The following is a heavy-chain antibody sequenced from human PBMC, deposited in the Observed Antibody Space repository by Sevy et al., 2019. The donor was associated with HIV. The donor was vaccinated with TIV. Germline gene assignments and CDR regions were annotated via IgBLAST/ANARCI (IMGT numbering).Heavy chain of an antibody. CDR2: ISYDGSNK. CDR3: ARDREGRVVVAATGALFDY. J-gene: IGHJ4*02. CDR1: GFTFSSYA. V-gene: IGHV3-30-3*01. D-gene: IGHD2-15*01. Sequence: GGSLRLSCAASGFTFSSYAMHWVRQAPGKGLEWVAVISYDGSNKYYADSVKGRFTISRDNSKNTLYLQMNSLRAEDTAVYYCARDREGRVVVAATGALFDYWGQGTLDTVSS.